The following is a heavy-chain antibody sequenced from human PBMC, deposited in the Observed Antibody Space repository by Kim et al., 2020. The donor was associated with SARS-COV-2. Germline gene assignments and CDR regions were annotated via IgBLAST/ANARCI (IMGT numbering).Heavy chain of an antibody. CDR3: AKDLRQGNNDPDYFDS. CDR1: GFTVSTYA. V-gene: IGHV3-23*01. Sequence: GGSLRLSCVASGFTVSTYAMTWVRQAPGKGLEWVSGISANGGSTFYRDSVKGRFTISRDSSKNTLYLQLNSLRAEDTAVYYCAKDLRQGNNDPDYFDSW. D-gene: IGHD1-1*01. J-gene: IGHJ4*01. CDR2: ISANGGST.